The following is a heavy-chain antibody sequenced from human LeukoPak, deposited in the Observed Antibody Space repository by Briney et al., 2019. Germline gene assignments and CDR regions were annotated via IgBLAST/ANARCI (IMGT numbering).Heavy chain of an antibody. V-gene: IGHV1-2*02. Sequence: ASVKVSRKASGYTFTGYYMHWVRQAPGQGLEWMGWINPNSGGTNYAQKFQGRVTMTRDTSISTAYMELSRLRSDDTAVYYCARDIGRYCSGGSCYSYYYYYMDVWGKGTTVTVSS. CDR3: ARDIGRYCSGGSCYSYYYYYMDV. J-gene: IGHJ6*03. D-gene: IGHD2-15*01. CDR1: GYTFTGYY. CDR2: INPNSGGT.